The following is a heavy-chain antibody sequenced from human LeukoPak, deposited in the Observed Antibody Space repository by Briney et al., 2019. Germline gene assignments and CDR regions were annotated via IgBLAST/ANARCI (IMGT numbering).Heavy chain of an antibody. J-gene: IGHJ4*02. CDR1: GGTFSSYA. CDR2: IIPILGIA. V-gene: IGHV1-69*04. D-gene: IGHD6-13*01. Sequence: ASVKVSCKASGGTFSSYAISWVRQAPGQGLEWMGRIIPILGIANYAQKFQGRVTITADKSTSTAYMELSSLRSEDTAVYYCARSVIAAAGPPDYWGQGTLVTVSS. CDR3: ARSVIAAAGPPDY.